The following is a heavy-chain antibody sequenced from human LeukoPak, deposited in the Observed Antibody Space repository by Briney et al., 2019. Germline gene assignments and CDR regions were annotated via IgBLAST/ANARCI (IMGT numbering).Heavy chain of an antibody. CDR2: TYYRSKWYF. CDR3: ARNIFAPYWYFDL. CDR1: GDSVSSSSAA. Sequence: SQTLSLTCVISGDSVSSSSAAWNWIRQSPSRGLEWLGRTYYRSKWYFDYAVSLKSRLTINPDTSKNQFSLHLNSVTPEDSAIYYCARNIFAPYWYFDLWGRGTLLTVSS. J-gene: IGHJ2*01. V-gene: IGHV6-1*01.